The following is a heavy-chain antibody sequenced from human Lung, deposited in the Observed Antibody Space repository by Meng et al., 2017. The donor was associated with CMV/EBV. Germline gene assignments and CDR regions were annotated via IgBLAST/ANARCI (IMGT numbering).Heavy chain of an antibody. Sequence: SVKVSCXASGGAFSSYATSWVRQAPGQGLEWMGGIIPILGIANYAQKFQGRVTITADKSTSTAYMELSSLRSEDTAVYYCARDRGGWQHQLVRYYYGMDVWGQGTTVTVSS. D-gene: IGHD6-13*01. J-gene: IGHJ6*01. CDR1: GGAFSSYA. CDR2: IIPILGIA. CDR3: ARDRGGWQHQLVRYYYGMDV. V-gene: IGHV1-69*10.